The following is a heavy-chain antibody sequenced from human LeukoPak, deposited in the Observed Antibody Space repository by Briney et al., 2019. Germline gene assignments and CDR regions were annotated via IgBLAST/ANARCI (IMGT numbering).Heavy chain of an antibody. Sequence: SETLSLTCAVSGGSISSYYWSWIRQPPGKGLECIGYIYYSGSTNYNPSLKSRVTISIDTSKNQFSLKLSSVTAADTAVYYCARDSSLAAFDIWGQGTMVTVSS. CDR3: ARDSSLAAFDI. J-gene: IGHJ3*02. V-gene: IGHV4-59*01. CDR1: GGSISSYY. CDR2: IYYSGST.